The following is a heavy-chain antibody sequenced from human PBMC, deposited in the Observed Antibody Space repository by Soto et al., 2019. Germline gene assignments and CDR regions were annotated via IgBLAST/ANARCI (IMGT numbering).Heavy chain of an antibody. CDR2: IYHSGST. D-gene: IGHD6-13*01. J-gene: IGHJ4*02. V-gene: IGHV4-4*02. CDR3: ARERIAAAGPRPFDY. CDR1: GGSISSSNW. Sequence: PSETLSLTCAVSGGSISSSNWWSWVRQPPGKGLEWIGEIYHSGSTNYNPSLKSRVTISVDKSKNQFSLKLSSVTAADTVVYYCARERIAAAGPRPFDYWGQGTLVTVSS.